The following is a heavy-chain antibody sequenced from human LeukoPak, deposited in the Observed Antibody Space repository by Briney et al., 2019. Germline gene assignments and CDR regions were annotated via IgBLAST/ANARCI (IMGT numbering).Heavy chain of an antibody. Sequence: SETLSLTCTVSGGSISSDSWTWIRHPAGKGLEWIGRLYTSGSANLGSIKHNPSLKSRVAMSVDTSKNQFSLKLSSVTAADTAVYYCARAGGGYCSSTSCSADWFDPWGQGILVTVSS. CDR3: ARAGGGYCSSTSCSADWFDP. CDR1: GGSISSDS. V-gene: IGHV4-4*07. CDR2: LYTSGSA. D-gene: IGHD2-2*01. J-gene: IGHJ5*02.